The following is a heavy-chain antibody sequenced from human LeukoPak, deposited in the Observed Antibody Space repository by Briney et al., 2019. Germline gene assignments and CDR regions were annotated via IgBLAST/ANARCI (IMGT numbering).Heavy chain of an antibody. CDR2: IYTSGST. J-gene: IGHJ5*02. Sequence: SDTRWLTRSFASGAKSKYDELGSRQPTGKGLEWIGRIYTSGSTNYNPSLKSRVTMSVDTSKNQFSLKLSSVTAADTAVYFCAKVGVSGLVPGHWFDPWGLGTLVTVSS. D-gene: IGHD3/OR15-3a*01. V-gene: IGHV4-4*07. CDR1: SGAKSKYD. CDR3: AKVGVSGLVPGHWFDP.